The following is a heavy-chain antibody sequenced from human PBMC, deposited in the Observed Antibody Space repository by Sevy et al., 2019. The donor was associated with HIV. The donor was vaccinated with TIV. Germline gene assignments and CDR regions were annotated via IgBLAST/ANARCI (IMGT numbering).Heavy chain of an antibody. CDR3: ARGKSCGCACYHFDN. V-gene: IGHV3-20*04. J-gene: IGHJ4*02. D-gene: IGHD2-21*02. CDR1: GFIFDDFG. Sequence: GGSLRLSCAASGFIFDDFGMSWVRQVPGKGLEWVSSIDWKGGSTTYADSVKGRFTISRENAKKSLDLQMNSLRAEDTALYYWARGKSCGCACYHFDNWGRGTLVTVSS. CDR2: IDWKGGST.